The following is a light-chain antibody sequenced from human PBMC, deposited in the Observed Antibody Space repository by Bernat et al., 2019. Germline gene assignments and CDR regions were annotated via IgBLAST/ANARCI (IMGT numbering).Light chain of an antibody. CDR1: SLDVVAYNY. Sequence: QSALTQPRSASGSPGQSVTISCTGTSLDVVAYNYVSWYQLHPGKAPKHIINDVTKRPSGVPDRFSGSKSGNTASLTISGLQAEDEADYSCCSYAGSYIHYVFGTGTKVTVL. J-gene: IGLJ1*01. V-gene: IGLV2-11*01. CDR2: DVT. CDR3: CSYAGSYIHYV.